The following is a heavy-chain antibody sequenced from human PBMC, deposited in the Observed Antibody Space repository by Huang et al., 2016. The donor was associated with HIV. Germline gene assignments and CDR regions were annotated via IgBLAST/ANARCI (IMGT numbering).Heavy chain of an antibody. V-gene: IGHV4-34*01. CDR2: INHSGST. Sequence: QVQLQQWGAGLLTPSETLSLTCAVDGGSFRNYYWTWIRQPPGKGLAWIGEINHSGSTNYNLSLKSRLSLSVDTSKNQFSLKMNSVTAADTAVYYCARNKWELLYFDYWGQGTLVTVSS. J-gene: IGHJ4*02. CDR1: GGSFRNYY. CDR3: ARNKWELLYFDY. D-gene: IGHD1-26*01.